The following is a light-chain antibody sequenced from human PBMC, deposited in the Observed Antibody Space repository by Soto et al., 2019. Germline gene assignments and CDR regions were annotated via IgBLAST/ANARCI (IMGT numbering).Light chain of an antibody. CDR3: QKYGDSRA. J-gene: IGKJ1*01. CDR1: QSVSSSY. V-gene: IGKV3-20*01. Sequence: EIVLTQSPGTLSLSPGERATLSCRASQSVSSSYLAWYQQKPGQAPRLLIYGASSRATGIPDRFSGSGSGKDFTLTISRLEPEDFAVYYCQKYGDSRAFGQGTKV. CDR2: GAS.